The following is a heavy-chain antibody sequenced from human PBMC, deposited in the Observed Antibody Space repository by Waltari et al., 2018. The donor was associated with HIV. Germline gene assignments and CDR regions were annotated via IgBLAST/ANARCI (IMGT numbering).Heavy chain of an antibody. CDR1: GFTFSTYG. J-gene: IGHJ4*02. D-gene: IGHD3-10*01. Sequence: VQLVESGGGVVPPGRSLRPSCAASGFTFSTYGMQWVRLAPGKGVWGVGGIWYDGSNKYYADSVKGRLTISRDNSKNTVYLQINRLRAEDTAVYYCAREGHYYGSGRFGGDYWGQGTLVTVSS. CDR2: IWYDGSNK. V-gene: IGHV3-33*01. CDR3: AREGHYYGSGRFGGDY.